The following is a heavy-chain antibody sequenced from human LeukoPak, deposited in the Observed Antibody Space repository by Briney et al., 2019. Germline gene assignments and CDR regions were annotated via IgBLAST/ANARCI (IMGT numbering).Heavy chain of an antibody. D-gene: IGHD2-2*01. Sequence: PGGSLRLSCAASGFSFSGYSMNWVRQAPGKGLEWVSYISRSSSTIYYADSVKGRFTISRDNAKNSLYLQMNSLGAEDTAVYYCAKGDIVVVPAAITFTYWGQGTLVTVSS. CDR1: GFSFSGYS. CDR2: ISRSSSTI. J-gene: IGHJ4*02. CDR3: AKGDIVVVPAAITFTY. V-gene: IGHV3-48*01.